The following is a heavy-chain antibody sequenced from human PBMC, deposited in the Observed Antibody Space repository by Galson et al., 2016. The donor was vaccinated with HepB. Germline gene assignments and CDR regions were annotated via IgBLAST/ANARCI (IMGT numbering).Heavy chain of an antibody. Sequence: SLRLSCAASGFTFSSYWMTWVRQAPGKGPDWMAHINGDGRTKHHVESVKGRFTISRDNAKDTLYLQMEDLRAEDTAVYYCVTERTTRSWCFWGQGTLVTVSS. CDR1: GFTFSSYW. D-gene: IGHD4/OR15-4a*01. J-gene: IGHJ1*01. CDR2: INGDGRTK. V-gene: IGHV3-7*01. CDR3: VTERTTRSWCF.